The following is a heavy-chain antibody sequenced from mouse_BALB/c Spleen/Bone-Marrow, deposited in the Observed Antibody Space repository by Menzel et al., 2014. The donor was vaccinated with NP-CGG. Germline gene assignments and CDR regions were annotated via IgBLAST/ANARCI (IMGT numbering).Heavy chain of an antibody. CDR1: GYTFTSYY. CDR2: INPSNGGT. D-gene: IGHD2-13*01. J-gene: IGHJ3*01. CDR3: TREGDSPFAY. V-gene: IGHV1S81*02. Sequence: VKVVESGAELVKPGASVKLSCKASGYTFTSYYMYWVKQRPGQGLEWIGEINPSNGGTNFNEKFKSKATLTVDKSSSAAYMQLSSLTSEDSAVYYCTREGDSPFAYWGQGTLVTVPA.